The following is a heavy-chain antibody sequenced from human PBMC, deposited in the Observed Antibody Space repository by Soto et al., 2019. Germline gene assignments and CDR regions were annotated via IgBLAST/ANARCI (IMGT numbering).Heavy chain of an antibody. CDR1: GYAFTTYG. Sequence: QVHLVQSGAEVKKPGASVKVSCKGSGYAFTTYGITWVRQAPGQGLEWMGWISAHNGNTNYAQKLQGRVPVTRDTPTSTAYMELRSLRSDDTAVYYCARGRYGDYWGQGALVTVSS. CDR3: ARGRYGDY. V-gene: IGHV1-18*01. J-gene: IGHJ4*02. D-gene: IGHD1-1*01. CDR2: ISAHNGNT.